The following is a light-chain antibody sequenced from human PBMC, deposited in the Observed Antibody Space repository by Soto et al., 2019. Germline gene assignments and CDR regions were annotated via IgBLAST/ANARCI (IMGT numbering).Light chain of an antibody. CDR2: EAS. J-gene: IGLJ1*01. Sequence: QSVLTQPPSVSGSPGQSVTISCTGTSTDFVSYNRVSWYQQPPGTAPKLIIYEASNRPSGVPGRFSGSKSGNTASLTIPGLQAADEADYYCSLYTSENTYVFGNGTKVTVL. CDR3: SLYTSENTYV. V-gene: IGLV2-18*01. CDR1: STDFVSYNR.